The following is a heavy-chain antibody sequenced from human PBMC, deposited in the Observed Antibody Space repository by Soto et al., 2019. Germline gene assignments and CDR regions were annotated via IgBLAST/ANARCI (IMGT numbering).Heavy chain of an antibody. J-gene: IGHJ5*02. Sequence: GGSLRLSCAASGFTFSSFGMHWVRQAPGKGLEWVAVIWYDGGNKYYADSVKGRFTISRDNSKNTLYLQMNSLRAEDTAVYYCARTYYYDSSGYSNWFDPWGQGTLVTVSS. CDR3: ARTYYYDSSGYSNWFDP. CDR1: GFTFSSFG. CDR2: IWYDGGNK. D-gene: IGHD3-22*01. V-gene: IGHV3-33*01.